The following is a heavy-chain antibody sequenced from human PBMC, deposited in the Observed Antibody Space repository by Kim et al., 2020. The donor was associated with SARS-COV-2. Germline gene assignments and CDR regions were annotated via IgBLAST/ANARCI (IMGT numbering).Heavy chain of an antibody. CDR3: ARVGYCTNGVCYDYYYYGMDV. J-gene: IGHJ6*02. CDR2: ISAYNGNT. CDR1: GYTFTSYG. D-gene: IGHD2-8*01. V-gene: IGHV1-18*04. Sequence: ASVKVSCKASGYTFTSYGISWVRQAPGQGLEWMGWISAYNGNTNYAQKLQGRVTMTTDTSTSTAYMELRSLRSDDTAVYYCARVGYCTNGVCYDYYYYGMDVWGQGTTVTVSS.